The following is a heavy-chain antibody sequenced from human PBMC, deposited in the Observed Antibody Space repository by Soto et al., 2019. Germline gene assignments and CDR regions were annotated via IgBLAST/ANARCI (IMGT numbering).Heavy chain of an antibody. D-gene: IGHD1-26*01. CDR1: GFTFSSYA. Sequence: VQLLESGGGLVQPGGSLRLPCAASGFTFSSYAMSWFRRAPGKGLEWVTAVSASGSDTYYVDSVKGRFSISRDNSKDTLYLQMNSLRAEDTAEYYCAKETMNVGRFVTIDCWGQGTLVTVSS. CDR3: AKETMNVGRFVTIDC. CDR2: VSASGSDT. V-gene: IGHV3-23*01. J-gene: IGHJ4*02.